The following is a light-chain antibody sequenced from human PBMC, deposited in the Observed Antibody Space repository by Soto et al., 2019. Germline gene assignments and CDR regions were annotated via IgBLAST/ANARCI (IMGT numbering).Light chain of an antibody. CDR2: DVS. CDR1: TSDVGGYNY. CDR3: SPYRSSSTPVV. J-gene: IGLJ2*01. Sequence: QSVLTQPASVSGSPGQSITISCTGTTSDVGGYNYVSWYQQHPGKAPKLMIYDVSNRPSGVSNRFSGSKSGNTASLTISGLPAEDEADYFCSPYRSSSTPVVFGGGTQVTVL. V-gene: IGLV2-14*01.